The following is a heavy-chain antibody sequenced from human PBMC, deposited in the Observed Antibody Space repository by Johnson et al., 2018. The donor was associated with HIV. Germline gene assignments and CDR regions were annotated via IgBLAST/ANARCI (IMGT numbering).Heavy chain of an antibody. J-gene: IGHJ3*02. CDR2: ISWNSGSI. CDR1: GFTFDDYA. D-gene: IGHD3-22*01. V-gene: IGHV3-9*01. CDR3: AKDLLTYYYDSSDAFDI. Sequence: VQLVESGGGVVQPGRSLRLSCAASGFTFDDYAMHWVRQAPGKGLEWVSGISWNSGSIGYADSVTGRFTISRDNAKNSLYLQMNSLRAEDTALYYCAKDLLTYYYDSSDAFDIWGQGTMVTVSS.